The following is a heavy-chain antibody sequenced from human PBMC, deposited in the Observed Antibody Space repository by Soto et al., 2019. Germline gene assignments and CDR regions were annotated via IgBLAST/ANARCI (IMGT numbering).Heavy chain of an antibody. Sequence: EVQLLESGGGLVQPGGSLRLSCAASGFTFSSYSMNWVRQAPGKGLEWVASVGGGGDNTFYADSVKGRCTISRDDSQNTLYLQMNRLRAEDTAVYFFAKRDSGSGRSPPLINYWGQGTLVTVSS. CDR1: GFTFSSYS. D-gene: IGHD3-10*01. CDR2: VGGGGDNT. J-gene: IGHJ4*02. CDR3: AKRDSGSGRSPPLINY. V-gene: IGHV3-23*01.